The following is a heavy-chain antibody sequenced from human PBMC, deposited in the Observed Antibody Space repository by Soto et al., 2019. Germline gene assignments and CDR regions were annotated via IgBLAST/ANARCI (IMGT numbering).Heavy chain of an antibody. Sequence: QVQLVQSGAEVKKPGSSVKVSCKASGGTFSSYAISWVRQAPGQGLEWMGGIIPISDTTNYAQKFQGRVTITADESTSIAYMELSSLRSEDTAVYYCARSQGSSTSLEIYYYYYYGMDVW. CDR1: GGTFSSYA. CDR2: IIPISDTT. J-gene: IGHJ6*01. D-gene: IGHD2-2*01. CDR3: ARSQGSSTSLEIYYYYYYGMDV. V-gene: IGHV1-69*01.